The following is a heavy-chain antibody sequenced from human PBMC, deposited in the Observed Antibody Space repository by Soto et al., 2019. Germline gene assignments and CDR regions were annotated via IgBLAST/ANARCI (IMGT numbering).Heavy chain of an antibody. CDR1: GGSISSGGYY. CDR3: ARDGSCWSGWGMDV. CDR2: IYYSGST. Sequence: QVQLQESGPGLVKPSQTLSLTCTVSGGSISSGGYYWSWIRQHPGKGLGWIGYIYYSGSTYYNPSPNRRVTISVDTSKNQFSLELSSVTAADTAVYYCARDGSCWSGWGMDVWGQGTTVTDSS. D-gene: IGHD6-19*01. J-gene: IGHJ6*02. V-gene: IGHV4-31*03.